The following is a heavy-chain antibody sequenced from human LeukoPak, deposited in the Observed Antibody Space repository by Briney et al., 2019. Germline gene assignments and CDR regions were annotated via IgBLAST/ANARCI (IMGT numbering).Heavy chain of an antibody. CDR3: AKDRDDYLWGSNLGAFDT. CDR2: ISGSGGIT. V-gene: IGHV3-23*01. CDR1: GFTFSSYA. Sequence: GGSLRLSCAASGFTFSSYAMSWVRQAPGKGLEWVSLISGSGGITYYADSVKRRFTISIDNSTNTLYQQMNSRRADDTAVFYCAKDRDDYLWGSNLGAFDTWGQGTMVTVSS. D-gene: IGHD3-16*01. J-gene: IGHJ3*02.